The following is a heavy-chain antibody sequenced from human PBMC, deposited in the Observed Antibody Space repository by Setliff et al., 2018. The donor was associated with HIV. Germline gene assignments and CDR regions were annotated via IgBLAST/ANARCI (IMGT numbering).Heavy chain of an antibody. J-gene: IGHJ4*02. D-gene: IGHD3-22*01. CDR1: GYTFTGYY. V-gene: IGHV1-2*04. CDR3: ARAVPNYYDSSGLFDY. Sequence: ASVTVSCTASGYTFTGYYMHWVRQAPGQGLEWMGWINPNSGGTNYAQKFQGWVTMTRDTSISTAYMEPSRLRSDDTAVYYCARAVPNYYDSSGLFDYWGQGTLVTVSS. CDR2: INPNSGGT.